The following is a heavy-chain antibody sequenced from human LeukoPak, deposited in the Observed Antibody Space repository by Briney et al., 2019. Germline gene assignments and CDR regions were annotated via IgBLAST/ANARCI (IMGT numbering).Heavy chain of an antibody. CDR3: ARARYGGNSEGYFDL. V-gene: IGHV4-59*01. Sequence: SETLSLTCAVSGASISSYYWSWIRRPPGKGLGWIAFIYYSGSTKYNPSLKSRVTISVDTSKNQFSLKLSSVTAADTAVYYCARARYGGNSEGYFDLWGRGTLVTVSS. CDR1: GASISSYY. CDR2: IYYSGST. D-gene: IGHD4-23*01. J-gene: IGHJ2*01.